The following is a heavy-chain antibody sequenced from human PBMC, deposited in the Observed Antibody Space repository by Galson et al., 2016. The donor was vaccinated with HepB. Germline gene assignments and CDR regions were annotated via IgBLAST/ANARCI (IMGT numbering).Heavy chain of an antibody. CDR1: GASISSGTYY. CDR3: ARGAKGLTSSAFDT. V-gene: IGHV4-31*03. CDR2: VYYTGSV. D-gene: IGHD3-16*01. Sequence: TLSLTCTVSGASISSGTYYWSWIRQRPGKGLEWVGYVYYTGSVYYNPSLKSRLDMSVDTSKNQFSLNLTSVTAADTAVYFCARGAKGLTSSAFDTWGQGTLVTVSS. J-gene: IGHJ4*02.